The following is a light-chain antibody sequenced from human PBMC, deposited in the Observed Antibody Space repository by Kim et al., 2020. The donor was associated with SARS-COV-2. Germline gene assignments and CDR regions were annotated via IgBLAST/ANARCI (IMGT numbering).Light chain of an antibody. Sequence: GKTVILTCTRSGGSIATDFVQWFQQRPGSSPTTVIYGDRQRPSGVPDRFSGSVDSSSNSASLTISGLKTEDGADYYCQSYDDNKWVFGGGTQLTVL. CDR2: GDR. V-gene: IGLV6-57*01. CDR1: GGSIATDF. J-gene: IGLJ2*01. CDR3: QSYDDNKWV.